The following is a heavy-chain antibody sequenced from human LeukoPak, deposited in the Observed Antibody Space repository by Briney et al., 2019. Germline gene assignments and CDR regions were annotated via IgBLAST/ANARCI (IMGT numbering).Heavy chain of an antibody. D-gene: IGHD6-19*01. CDR3: AKESSVAGAGLLDY. J-gene: IGHJ4*02. CDR1: GFTFSSYA. CDR2: IRGSGGSK. Sequence: GGSLRLSCAASGFTFSSYAMSWVRQAPEKGLEWVSSIRGSGGSKWFADSVKGRFTISRDNSENTLYLQMNRLRAEDTALYYCAKESSVAGAGLLDYWGQGTLVTVSS. V-gene: IGHV3-23*01.